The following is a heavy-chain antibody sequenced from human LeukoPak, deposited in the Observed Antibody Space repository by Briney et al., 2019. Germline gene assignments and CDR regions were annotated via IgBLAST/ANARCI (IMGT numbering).Heavy chain of an antibody. CDR1: GFTFYDYA. J-gene: IGHJ5*01. Sequence: GGSLRLSCAASGFTFYDYAMHWVRQAPGKGLEWVSLISGDGGSTYYADSVKGRFTISRDNSKNSLYLKMNSLRTEDTALYYCAKDPTTYYDSSGSLGWFVSWGQGTLVTVSS. CDR3: AKDPTTYYDSSGSLGWFVS. D-gene: IGHD3-22*01. CDR2: ISGDGGST. V-gene: IGHV3-43*02.